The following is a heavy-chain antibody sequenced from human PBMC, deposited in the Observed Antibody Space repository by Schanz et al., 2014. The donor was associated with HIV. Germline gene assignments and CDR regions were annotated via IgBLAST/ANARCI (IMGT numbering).Heavy chain of an antibody. CDR3: ARVGRAYYYDSSGGIDY. CDR1: GYTFTSQY. V-gene: IGHV1-46*01. Sequence: QVQLVQSGAEVKKPGASVKVSCKASGYTFTSQYMHWVRQAPGQGLEWMGLINPYDGSTSNAQKFQGRVTMTRDTSISTAYMELSRLRSDDTAVYYCARVGRAYYYDSSGGIDYWGQGTLVTVSS. D-gene: IGHD3-22*01. CDR2: INPYDGST. J-gene: IGHJ4*02.